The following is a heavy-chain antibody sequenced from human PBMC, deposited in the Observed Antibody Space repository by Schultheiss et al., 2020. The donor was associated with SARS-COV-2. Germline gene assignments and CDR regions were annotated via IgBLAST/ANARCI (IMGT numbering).Heavy chain of an antibody. D-gene: IGHD3-10*01. V-gene: IGHV1-69*10. Sequence: SVKVSCKASGGTFSSYAISWVRQAPGQGLEWMGWINPNSGGTNYAQKFQGRVTITADKSTSTAYMELSSLRSEDTAVYYCAREAYYGPMEDYYGMDVWGQGTTVTVSS. CDR2: INPNSGGT. J-gene: IGHJ6*02. CDR1: GGTFSSYA. CDR3: AREAYYGPMEDYYGMDV.